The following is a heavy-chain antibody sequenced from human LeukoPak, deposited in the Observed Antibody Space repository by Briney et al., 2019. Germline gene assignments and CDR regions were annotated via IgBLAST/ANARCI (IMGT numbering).Heavy chain of an antibody. CDR3: ARAPIAADGREEKNFDY. CDR1: GGSFSGYY. D-gene: IGHD6-13*01. V-gene: IGHV4-34*01. CDR2: INHSGST. J-gene: IGHJ4*02. Sequence: SETLSLTCAVYGGSFSGYYWSWIRQPPGKGLEWIGEINHSGSTNYNPSLKSRVTISVDTSKNQFSLKLSSVTAADTAVYYCARAPIAADGREEKNFDYWGQGTLVTVSS.